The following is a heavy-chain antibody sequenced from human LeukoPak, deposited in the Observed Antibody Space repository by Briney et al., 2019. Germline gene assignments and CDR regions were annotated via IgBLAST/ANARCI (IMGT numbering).Heavy chain of an antibody. J-gene: IGHJ4*02. CDR3: ARDPESSSFDL. CDR1: GFSFSTYW. V-gene: IGHV3-7*01. CDR2: IDQGGSVR. D-gene: IGHD6-13*01. Sequence: PGGSLRLSCAASGFSFSTYWMSWVRQTPEKGLESVANIDQGGSVRNYMDSLKGRCTISRDNAKKSLYLEINSLRADDTAVYYCARDPESSSFDLWGRGALVTVSS.